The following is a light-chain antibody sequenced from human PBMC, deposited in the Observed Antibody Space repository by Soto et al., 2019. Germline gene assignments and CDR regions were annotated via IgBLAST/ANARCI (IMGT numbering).Light chain of an antibody. J-gene: IGKJ5*01. CDR1: QSISSW. CDR3: QQYNSYSSIT. Sequence: DIQMTQSPSTLSASVGDRVTITCRASQSISSWSAWYQQKPGKAPNLLIYDASSLQAGVPSRFSGGGSGTEFTLTISSLQPDDFATYYCQQYNSYSSITFGQGTRLEIK. CDR2: DAS. V-gene: IGKV1-5*01.